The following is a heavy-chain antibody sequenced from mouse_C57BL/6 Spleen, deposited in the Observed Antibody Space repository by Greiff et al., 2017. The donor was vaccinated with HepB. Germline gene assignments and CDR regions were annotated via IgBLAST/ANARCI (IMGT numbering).Heavy chain of an antibody. J-gene: IGHJ2*01. D-gene: IGHD2-4*01. V-gene: IGHV1-47*01. CDR2: FHPYNDDT. CDR3: ARADYDGAFDY. CDR1: GYTFTTYP. Sequence: VKLQESGAELVKPGASVKMSCKASGYTFTTYPIEWMKQNHGKSLEWIGNFHPYNDDTKYNEKFKGNATLTVEKSSSTFYLELSRLTSDDSAVYYCARADYDGAFDYWGQGTTLTVSS.